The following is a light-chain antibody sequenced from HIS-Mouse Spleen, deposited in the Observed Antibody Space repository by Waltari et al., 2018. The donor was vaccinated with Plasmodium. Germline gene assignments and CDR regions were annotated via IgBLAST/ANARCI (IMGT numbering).Light chain of an antibody. V-gene: IGKV1-39*01. CDR1: QSISSY. CDR2: AAS. Sequence: DIQMTQSPYSLSASVGDRVTITCRASQSISSYLNWYQQKPGKAPKLLIYAASSLQSGVPSRFSGSGSGTDFPLTISSLQPEDFATYYCQQSYSTPQLTFGGGTKVEIK. CDR3: QQSYSTPQLT. J-gene: IGKJ4*01.